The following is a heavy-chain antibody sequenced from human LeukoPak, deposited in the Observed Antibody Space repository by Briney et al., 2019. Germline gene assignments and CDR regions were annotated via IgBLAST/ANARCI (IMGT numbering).Heavy chain of an antibody. CDR2: ISWNSGSI. CDR1: GFTFDDYA. Sequence: GRSLRLSCAASGFTFDDYAMHWVRQAPGKGLEWVSGISWNSGSIGYADSVKGRFTISRDNAKNSLYLQMNSLRAEDMASYYCAKDTRRYYYDSSGCAFDIWGQGTMVTVSS. D-gene: IGHD3-22*01. CDR3: AKDTRRYYYDSSGCAFDI. J-gene: IGHJ3*02. V-gene: IGHV3-9*03.